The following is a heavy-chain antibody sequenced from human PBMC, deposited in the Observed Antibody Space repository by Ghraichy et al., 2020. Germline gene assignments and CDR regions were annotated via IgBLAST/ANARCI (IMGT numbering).Heavy chain of an antibody. CDR2: IRNKAKSYTT. J-gene: IGHJ4*02. V-gene: IGHV3-72*01. CDR1: GFTFSDHY. Sequence: GGSLRLSCAASGFTFSDHYMDWVRQAPGKGLEWVGRIRNKAKSYTTEYAASVKGRFTISRDDSKNLVYLQMKSLKTEDTAVYFCARDLQEGNSNDFDYWGLGTLVNVSA. CDR3: ARDLQEGNSNDFDY. D-gene: IGHD4-23*01.